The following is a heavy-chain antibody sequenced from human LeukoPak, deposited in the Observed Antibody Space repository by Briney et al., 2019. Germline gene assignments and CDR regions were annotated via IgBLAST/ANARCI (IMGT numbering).Heavy chain of an antibody. Sequence: SETLSLTCAVYGGSFSGYYWSWIRQPPGKGLEWIGEINHSGSTNYNPSLKSRVTISVDTSKNQFSLKLSSVTAADTAVYYCARGTRWYYGFWSDLYWFDPWGQGTLVTVSS. J-gene: IGHJ5*02. D-gene: IGHD3-3*01. CDR1: GGSFSGYY. CDR3: ARGTRWYYGFWSDLYWFDP. CDR2: INHSGST. V-gene: IGHV4-34*01.